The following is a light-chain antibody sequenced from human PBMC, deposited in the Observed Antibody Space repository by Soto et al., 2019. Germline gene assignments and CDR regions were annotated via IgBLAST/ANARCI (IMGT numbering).Light chain of an antibody. CDR3: QQYNNWPRT. CDR2: GAS. V-gene: IGKV3-15*01. CDR1: QSVSSN. Sequence: EIVMTQSPATLSVSPGERATLSCRASQSVSSNLAWYQQKPGQAPRLLIYGASTRATGIPARFSGSGSGTECTLTISSLQSEDFAVYYCQQYNNWPRTFVQGTKVEIK. J-gene: IGKJ1*01.